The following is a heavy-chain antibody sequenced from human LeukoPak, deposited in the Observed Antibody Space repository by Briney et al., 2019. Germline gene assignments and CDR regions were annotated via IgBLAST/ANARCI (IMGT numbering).Heavy chain of an antibody. CDR2: VHPGNSET. CDR3: ARHNLWGFDY. D-gene: IGHD7-27*01. V-gene: IGHV5-51*01. J-gene: IGHJ4*02. Sequence: GESLKISCKGSGVSFANYWIGWVRQMPGKGLEWMAIVHPGNSETRYSPSFQGQVTISVDKSITTAYLQWTVKSSDTAMYYCARHNLWGFDYWGQGTLVTVSS. CDR1: GVSFANYW.